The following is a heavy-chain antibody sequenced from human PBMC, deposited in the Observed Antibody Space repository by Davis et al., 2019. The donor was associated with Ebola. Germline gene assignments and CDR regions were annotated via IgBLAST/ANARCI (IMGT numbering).Heavy chain of an antibody. D-gene: IGHD2-15*01. CDR2: INWNGGST. J-gene: IGHJ4*02. CDR3: ARKYCSGGSCYLEF. V-gene: IGHV3-20*01. CDR1: GFTFDDYG. Sequence: GESLKTSCAAPGFTFDDYGMSWVRQAPGQGLEWVSGINWNGGSTGYADSVKGRFTISRDNAKNSLYLQMNSLRAEDTALYHCARKYCSGGSCYLEFWGQGTLVTVSS.